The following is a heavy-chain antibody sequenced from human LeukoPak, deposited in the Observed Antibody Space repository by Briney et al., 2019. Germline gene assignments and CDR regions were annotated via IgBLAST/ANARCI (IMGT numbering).Heavy chain of an antibody. J-gene: IGHJ4*02. V-gene: IGHV1-2*02. D-gene: IGHD3-22*01. CDR3: ARGEDYYDSSGYYPYDY. CDR1: GYTFTGCY. Sequence: ASVKVSCKASGYTFTGCYMHWVRQAPGQGLEWMGWINPNSGGTNYAQKFQGRVTMTRDTSISTAYMELSRLRSDDTAVYYCARGEDYYDSSGYYPYDYWGQGTLVTVSS. CDR2: INPNSGGT.